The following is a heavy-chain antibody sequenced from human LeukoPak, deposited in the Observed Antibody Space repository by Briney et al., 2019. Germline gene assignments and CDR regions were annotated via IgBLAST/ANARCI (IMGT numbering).Heavy chain of an antibody. CDR3: ARGYSSGRSAVDY. J-gene: IGHJ4*02. V-gene: IGHV3-11*04. CDR2: ISSSSSTI. Sequence: GGSLRLSCAASEFTFSDYYMSWIRQAPGKGLEWVSYISSSSSTIYYADSVKGRFTISRDNAQNSLYLQMNSLRAEDTAVYYCARGYSSGRSAVDYWGQGTLVTVSS. CDR1: EFTFSDYY. D-gene: IGHD6-19*01.